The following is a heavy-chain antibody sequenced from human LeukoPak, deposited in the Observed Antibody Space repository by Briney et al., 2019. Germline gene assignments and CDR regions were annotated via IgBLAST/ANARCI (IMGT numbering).Heavy chain of an antibody. CDR1: GFTFSNYC. CDR2: ISSSSSYI. D-gene: IGHD5-18*01. CDR3: ASGMEYSYGYGY. V-gene: IGHV3-21*01. J-gene: IGHJ4*02. Sequence: RAGGSLRLSCAASGFTFSNYCIHWVRQAPGKGLEWVSSISSSSSYIYYADSVKGRFTISRDNAKNSLYLQMNSLRAEDTAVYYCASGMEYSYGYGYWGQGTLVTVSS.